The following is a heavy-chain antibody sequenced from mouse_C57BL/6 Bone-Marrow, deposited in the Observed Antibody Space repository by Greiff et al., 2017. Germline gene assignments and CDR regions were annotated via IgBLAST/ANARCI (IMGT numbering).Heavy chain of an antibody. CDR3: ARDGPYYYGSSYFDY. Sequence: EVKLMESGGGLVKPGGSLKLSCAASGFTFSSYAMSWVRQTPEKRLAWVATISDGGSYTYYPDNVKGRFTISRDNAKNNLYLQMSHLKSEDTAMYYCARDGPYYYGSSYFDYWGQGTTLTVSS. D-gene: IGHD1-1*01. J-gene: IGHJ2*01. V-gene: IGHV5-4*01. CDR1: GFTFSSYA. CDR2: ISDGGSYT.